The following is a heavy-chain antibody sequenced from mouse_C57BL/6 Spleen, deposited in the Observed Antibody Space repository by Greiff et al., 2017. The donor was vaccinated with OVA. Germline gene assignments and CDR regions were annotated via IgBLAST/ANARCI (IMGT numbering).Heavy chain of an antibody. Sequence: QVQLQQSGAELVKPGASVKLSCKASGYTFTEYTIHWVKQRSGQGLEWIGWFYPGSGSIKYNEKFKDKATLTAATSSSTVYMELSRLTSEDSAVFVCERDEGPYYYGRSPFAYWGQGTLVTVSA. D-gene: IGHD1-1*01. CDR2: FYPGSGSI. V-gene: IGHV1-62-2*01. J-gene: IGHJ3*01. CDR1: GYTFTEYT. CDR3: ERDEGPYYYGRSPFAY.